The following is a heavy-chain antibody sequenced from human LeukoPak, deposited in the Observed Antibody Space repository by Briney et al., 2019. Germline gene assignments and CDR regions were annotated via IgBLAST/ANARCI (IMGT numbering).Heavy chain of an antibody. CDR1: GGSISSSSYY. CDR3: ARDRRAVAGKIDY. D-gene: IGHD6-19*01. J-gene: IGHJ4*02. V-gene: IGHV4-39*07. Sequence: SETLSLTCIVSGGSISSSSYYWGWIRQPPGKGLEWIGSIYYSGSTYYNPSLKSRVTISVDTSKNQFSLKLSSVTAADTAVYYCARDRRAVAGKIDYWGQGTLVTVSS. CDR2: IYYSGST.